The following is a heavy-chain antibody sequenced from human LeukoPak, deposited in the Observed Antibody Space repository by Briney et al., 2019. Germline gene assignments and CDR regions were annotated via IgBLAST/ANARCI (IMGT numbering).Heavy chain of an antibody. D-gene: IGHD3-9*01. V-gene: IGHV1-58*02. Sequence: GASVTVSCKASGFTFTSSAMQWVRQARGQRLEWIGWIVVGSGNTNYAQKFQERVTITRDMSTSTAYMELSSLRSEDTAVYYCAADPYFDWFDPWGQGTLVTVSS. CDR2: IVVGSGNT. J-gene: IGHJ5*02. CDR3: AADPYFDWFDP. CDR1: GFTFTSSA.